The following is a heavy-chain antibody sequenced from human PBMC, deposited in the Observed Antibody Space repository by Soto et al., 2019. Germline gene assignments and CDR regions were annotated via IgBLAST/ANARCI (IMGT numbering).Heavy chain of an antibody. CDR1: GFSFSSHW. J-gene: IGHJ6*03. V-gene: IGHV3-74*01. Sequence: GGSLRLSCAASGFSFSSHWIHWVRQAPGKGLVWVSRINSDGSDTNYADSVRGRFTISRDNAKNTLYLQMNSLRAEDTAVYYCARNTVTTKPDYYYYLDAWGKGTTVTVSS. CDR3: ARNTVTTKPDYYYYLDA. CDR2: INSDGSDT. D-gene: IGHD4-17*01.